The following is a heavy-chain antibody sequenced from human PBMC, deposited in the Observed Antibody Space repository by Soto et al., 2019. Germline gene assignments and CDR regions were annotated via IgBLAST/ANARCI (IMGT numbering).Heavy chain of an antibody. CDR1: GITFIAYG. V-gene: IGHV3-23*01. CDR3: AKDRHCDNTRCYIGGHWFDP. D-gene: IGHD2-2*02. CDR2: ISDSGGST. J-gene: IGHJ5*02. Sequence: PGGSLRLSCAVSGITFIAYGMSWVRQAPGKGLEWVSGISDSGGSTYYADSVKGRFSISRDSSTNMLYLQMNSLRVEDTALYYCAKDRHCDNTRCYIGGHWFDPWGQGTLVTVSS.